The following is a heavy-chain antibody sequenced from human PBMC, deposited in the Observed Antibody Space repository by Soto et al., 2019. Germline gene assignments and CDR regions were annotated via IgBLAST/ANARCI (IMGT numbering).Heavy chain of an antibody. CDR2: ISYDGSNK. CDR1: GFTFSSYG. V-gene: IGHV3-30*18. J-gene: IGHJ6*02. Sequence: QVQLVESGGGVVQPGRSLRLSCAASGFTFSSYGMHWVRQAPGKGLEWVAVISYDGSNKYYADSVKGRLTISRDNSKNTLYLQMNSLRAEDTAVYYCAKDRRLVHYYGMDVWGQGTTVTVSS. D-gene: IGHD6-19*01. CDR3: AKDRRLVHYYGMDV.